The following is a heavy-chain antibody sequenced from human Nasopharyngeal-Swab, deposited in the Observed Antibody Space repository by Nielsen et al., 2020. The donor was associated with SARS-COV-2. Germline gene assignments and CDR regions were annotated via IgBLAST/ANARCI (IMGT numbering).Heavy chain of an antibody. CDR2: ISSSGSTI. V-gene: IGHV3-48*03. D-gene: IGHD4-17*01. CDR1: GFTFSSYE. CDR3: ARDLPPYGDYYMDV. Sequence: GGSLRLSCAASGFTFSSYEMNWVRQAPGKGLEWVSYISSSGSTIYYADSVKGRFTISRDNAKNSLHLQMNSLRAEDTAVYYCARDLPPYGDYYMDVWGKGTTVTVSS. J-gene: IGHJ6*03.